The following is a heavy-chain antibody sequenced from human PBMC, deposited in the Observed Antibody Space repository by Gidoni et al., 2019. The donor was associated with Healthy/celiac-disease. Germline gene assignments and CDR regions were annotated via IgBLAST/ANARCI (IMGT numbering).Heavy chain of an antibody. V-gene: IGHV3-23*01. CDR2: ISGSGGST. CDR1: YA. Sequence: YAMSWVRQAPGKGLEWVSAISGSGGSTYYADSVKGRFTISRDNSKNTLYLQMNSLRAEDTAVYYCAKDLAHPLPKMGDWYFDLWGRGTLVTVSS. J-gene: IGHJ2*01. CDR3: AKDLAHPLPKMGDWYFDL. D-gene: IGHD3-16*01.